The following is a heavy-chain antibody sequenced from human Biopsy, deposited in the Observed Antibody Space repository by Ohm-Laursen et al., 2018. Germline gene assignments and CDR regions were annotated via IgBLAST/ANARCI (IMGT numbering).Heavy chain of an antibody. D-gene: IGHD3-22*01. V-gene: IGHV3-11*01. J-gene: IGHJ4*02. CDR2: ISGSGTTI. CDR1: GFTFSDYY. CDR3: ARALGGYDLSAYYIDS. Sequence: SLRLSCAASGFTFSDYYMSWIRQAPGKGLEWLSYISGSGTTIFYADSVKGRFTVSRDNAKNSLYLQMNSLTVEDTAVYYCARALGGYDLSAYYIDSWGQGTLVTVSS.